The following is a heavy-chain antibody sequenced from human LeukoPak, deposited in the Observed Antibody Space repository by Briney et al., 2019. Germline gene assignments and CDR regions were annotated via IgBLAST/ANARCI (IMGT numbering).Heavy chain of an antibody. D-gene: IGHD3-3*01. CDR2: IRFDGSIK. Sequence: PGGSLRLSCAASGFTFSTYGMHWVRQSPGKGLECVAFIRFDGSIKYYADSVKGRFTISRDNSKNTLDLQMNSLRAEDTAVYYCARGPSARFFGVAKGAFDIWGQGTMVTVSS. J-gene: IGHJ3*02. V-gene: IGHV3-30*02. CDR3: ARGPSARFFGVAKGAFDI. CDR1: GFTFSTYG.